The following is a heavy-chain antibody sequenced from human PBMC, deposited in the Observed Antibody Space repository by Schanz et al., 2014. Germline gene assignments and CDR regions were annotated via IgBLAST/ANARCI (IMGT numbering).Heavy chain of an antibody. Sequence: EVQLVESGGGLVQPGGSLRLSCEASGFTFRDYSMNWVRQAPGKGPEWISYISSYSTIHYADSVKGRFTISRDNARNSLFLQMNSLRDEDTAVYYCASARCFTCPDYWFDPWGQGTLVTVSS. CDR2: ISSYSTI. V-gene: IGHV3-48*02. CDR3: ASARCFTCPDYWFDP. D-gene: IGHD3-16*01. J-gene: IGHJ5*02. CDR1: GFTFRDYS.